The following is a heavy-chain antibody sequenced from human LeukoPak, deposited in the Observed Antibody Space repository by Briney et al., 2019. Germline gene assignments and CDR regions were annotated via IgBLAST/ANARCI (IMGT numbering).Heavy chain of an antibody. CDR1: GGSISSAAYY. CDR3: ARGSASNWFDP. Sequence: SQTLSLTCSVSGGSISSAAYYWTWIRQPPGKGLEWIGYIFHSGGTYYNPSLKSRVSMSVDTSKKQFSLKLTSVTAADTALYYCARGSASNWFDPWGQGTLVTVSS. CDR2: IFHSGGT. V-gene: IGHV4-30-4*08. J-gene: IGHJ5*02.